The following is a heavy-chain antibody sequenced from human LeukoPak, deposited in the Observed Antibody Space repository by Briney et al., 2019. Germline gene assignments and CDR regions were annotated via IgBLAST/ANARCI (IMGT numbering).Heavy chain of an antibody. CDR1: GGPISSYY. V-gene: IGHV4-59*01. D-gene: IGHD5-18*01. Sequence: SETLSLTCTVSGGPISSYYWSWLRQPPGKGLEWIGYIYYSGSTNYNPSLKRRVTISVDTSKNQFSLKLSSVTAADTAVYYCARAGYSYGKPTLDYWGQGTLVTVSS. J-gene: IGHJ4*02. CDR3: ARAGYSYGKPTLDY. CDR2: IYYSGST.